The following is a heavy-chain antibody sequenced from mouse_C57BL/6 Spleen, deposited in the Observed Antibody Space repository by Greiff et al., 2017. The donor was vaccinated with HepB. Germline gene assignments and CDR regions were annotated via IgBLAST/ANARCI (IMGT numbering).Heavy chain of an antibody. CDR3: ARPREGAYGSSYYAMDY. CDR1: GYTFTSYW. D-gene: IGHD1-1*01. V-gene: IGHV1-50*01. CDR2: IDPSDSYT. Sequence: VQLQQPGAELVKPGASVKLSCKASGYTFTSYWMQWVKQRPGQGLEWIGEIDPSDSYTNYNQKFKGKATLTVDTSSSTAYMQLSSLTSEDSAVYYCARPREGAYGSSYYAMDYWGQGTSVTVSS. J-gene: IGHJ4*01.